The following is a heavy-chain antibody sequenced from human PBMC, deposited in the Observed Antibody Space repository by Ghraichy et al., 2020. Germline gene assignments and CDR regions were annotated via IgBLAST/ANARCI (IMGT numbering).Heavy chain of an antibody. CDR1: GFTFSSYE. J-gene: IGHJ4*02. V-gene: IGHV3-48*03. Sequence: GALRLSCAASGFTFSSYEMNWVRQAPGKGLEWVSYISSSGSTIYYADSVKGRFTISRDNAKNSLYLQMNSLRAEDTAVYYCARDLGIAAAGDDFGQGTLVTVSS. D-gene: IGHD6-13*01. CDR2: ISSSGSTI. CDR3: ARDLGIAAAGDD.